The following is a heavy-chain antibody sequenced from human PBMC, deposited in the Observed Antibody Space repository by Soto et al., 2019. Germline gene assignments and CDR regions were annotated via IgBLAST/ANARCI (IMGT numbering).Heavy chain of an antibody. D-gene: IGHD2-8*01. V-gene: IGHV1-2*04. J-gene: IGHJ3*02. CDR3: ASVGGEYCTNGVCLEDAFDI. CDR1: GYTKNGNY. CDR2: INPNSGGT. Sequence: ASAKVCCKAPGYTKNGNYIHWVRQEHGQGLEWMGWINPNSGGTNYAQKFQGWVTMTRDTSISTAYMELSRLRSDDTAVYYCASVGGEYCTNGVCLEDAFDIWGQGTMVTVSS.